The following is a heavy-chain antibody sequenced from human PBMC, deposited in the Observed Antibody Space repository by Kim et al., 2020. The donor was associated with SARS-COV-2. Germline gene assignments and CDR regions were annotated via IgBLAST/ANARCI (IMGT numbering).Heavy chain of an antibody. D-gene: IGHD3-22*01. J-gene: IGHJ4*02. V-gene: IGHV3-7*01. Sequence: DSVKDRITISRDNAKNSLYLQMNSLRAEGAAVYYCARYEKDSNGYYYFDYWGQGTQVTVSS. CDR3: ARYEKDSNGYYYFDY.